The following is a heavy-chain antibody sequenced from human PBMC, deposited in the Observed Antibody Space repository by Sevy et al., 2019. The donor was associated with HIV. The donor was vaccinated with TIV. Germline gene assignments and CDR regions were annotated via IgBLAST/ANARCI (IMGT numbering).Heavy chain of an antibody. CDR1: GYSINRNTY. CDR3: GRPKGKWIKSVYYF. D-gene: IGHD5-12*01. CDR2: VHHGGST. V-gene: IGHV4-38-2*02. J-gene: IGHJ4*02. Sequence: SETLSLTCTVSGYSINRNTYWGWIRQPPGKGLEWLGSVHHGGSTYYNPSLKSRVTISVDTSKNQLSLNLRSVTAADTAVYYCGRPKGKWIKSVYYFWGQGALVTVSS.